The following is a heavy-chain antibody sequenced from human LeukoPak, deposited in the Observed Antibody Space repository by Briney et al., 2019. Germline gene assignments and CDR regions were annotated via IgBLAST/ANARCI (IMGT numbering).Heavy chain of an antibody. Sequence: GGSLRLSCAASGFTFSSYAMSWVRRAPGKGLERVSAISGSGGSTYYADSVKGRFTISRDNSKNTLYLQMNSLRAEDTAVYYCAKVGMYYDILTGSIHPDYWGQGTLVTVSS. CDR2: ISGSGGST. V-gene: IGHV3-23*01. CDR1: GFTFSSYA. CDR3: AKVGMYYDILTGSIHPDY. J-gene: IGHJ4*02. D-gene: IGHD3-9*01.